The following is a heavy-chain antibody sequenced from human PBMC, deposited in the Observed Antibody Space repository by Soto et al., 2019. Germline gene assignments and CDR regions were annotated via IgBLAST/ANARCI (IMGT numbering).Heavy chain of an antibody. CDR3: ARIPCYDSSECY. D-gene: IGHD3-22*01. CDR1: GFSLSTSGMC. Sequence: SGPTLVNPTQTLTLTWTFSGFSLSTSGMCVSWIRQPPGKAMEWLALIDWDDDKYYSTSLKTRLTISKDTSKNQVVLTMTNMDPVDTATYYCARIPCYDSSECYWGQGTLVTVSS. CDR2: IDWDDDK. J-gene: IGHJ4*02. V-gene: IGHV2-70*01.